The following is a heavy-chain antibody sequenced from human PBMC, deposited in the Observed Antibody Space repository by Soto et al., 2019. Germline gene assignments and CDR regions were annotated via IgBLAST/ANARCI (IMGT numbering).Heavy chain of an antibody. Sequence: EVQLVESGGGLVQPGRSLRLSCVASGFTFDDYAMHWVRLAPGKGLEWVSGISWNSGAIGYADSVKGRFTISRDNAKNSLYLQMNSLRAEDTALYYCAKKSGTYAFFDYWGQGTLVTVSS. CDR2: ISWNSGAI. CDR1: GFTFDDYA. CDR3: AKKSGTYAFFDY. J-gene: IGHJ4*02. D-gene: IGHD1-26*01. V-gene: IGHV3-9*01.